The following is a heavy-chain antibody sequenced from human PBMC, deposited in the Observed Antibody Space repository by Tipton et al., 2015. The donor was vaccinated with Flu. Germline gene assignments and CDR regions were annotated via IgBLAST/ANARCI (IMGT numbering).Heavy chain of an antibody. J-gene: IGHJ3*02. CDR1: GYTFTSYG. Sequence: QLVQSGAEVKKPGASVKVSCKASGYTFTSYGISWVRQAPGQGLELMGWISAYNGNTNYAQKLQGRVTMTTDTYTCTAYMELRSLRSDDTAVYYCARDLWGDFDDAFDIWGQGTMVTVSS. CDR3: ARDLWGDFDDAFDI. D-gene: IGHD2-21*02. V-gene: IGHV1-18*01. CDR2: ISAYNGNT.